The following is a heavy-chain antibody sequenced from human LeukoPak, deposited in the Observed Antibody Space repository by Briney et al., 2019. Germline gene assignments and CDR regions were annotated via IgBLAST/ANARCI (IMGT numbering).Heavy chain of an antibody. D-gene: IGHD6-19*01. CDR1: GVSTTNGIYY. J-gene: IGHJ4*02. V-gene: IGHV4-39*01. CDR3: ARHAEYNSGWHFDLDH. CDR2: VHSVGST. Sequence: PSETLSLTCTVSGVSTTNGIYYWAWIRQPPGKGLEWIGSVHSVGSTYYNLSLRSRVTMSIDTSKNQFSLRLNSVTAADTAVYYCARHAEYNSGWHFDLDHWGQGILVTVSS.